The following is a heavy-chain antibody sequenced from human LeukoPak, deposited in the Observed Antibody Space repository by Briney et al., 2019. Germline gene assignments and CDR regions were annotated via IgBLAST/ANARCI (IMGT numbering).Heavy chain of an antibody. D-gene: IGHD6-19*01. CDR2: VSGGGGTT. V-gene: IGHV3-23*01. CDR1: GFTFSSYA. J-gene: IGHJ4*02. Sequence: GGSLRLSCAASGFTFSSYAVSSVRQAPGKGLEWVSAVSGGGGTTYYPDSVKGRFTNSRDNPKNTLYLQMSSLRAEDTAVYYCAKTIQWPYYFDYWSQGTLVTVSS. CDR3: AKTIQWPYYFDY.